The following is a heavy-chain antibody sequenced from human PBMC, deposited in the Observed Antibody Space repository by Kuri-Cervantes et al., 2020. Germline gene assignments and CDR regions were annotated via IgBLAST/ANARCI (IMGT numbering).Heavy chain of an antibody. V-gene: IGHV3-9*01. CDR1: GFTFEDYA. CDR3: AREGREYSSSGSFDY. D-gene: IGHD6-6*01. J-gene: IGHJ4*02. Sequence: SLKISCAASGFTFEDYAMHWVRQAPGKGLEWLLGISWNSGRIDYADSVKGRFTISRDNAKNSLYLQMNSLRAEDTALYYCAREGREYSSSGSFDYWGQGTLVTVSS. CDR2: ISWNSGRI.